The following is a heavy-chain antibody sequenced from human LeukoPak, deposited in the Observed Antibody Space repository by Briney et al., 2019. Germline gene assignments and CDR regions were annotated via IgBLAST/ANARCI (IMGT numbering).Heavy chain of an antibody. CDR1: GGSISSGSYY. V-gene: IGHV4-61*02. Sequence: SETLSLTCTVSGGSISSGSYYWSWIRQPAGKGLEWIGRIYTSGSTNYNLSLKSRVTISVDTSKNQFSLKLSSVTAADTAVYYCARGGRWLQSPLDYWGQGTLVTVSS. CDR3: ARGGRWLQSPLDY. D-gene: IGHD5-24*01. J-gene: IGHJ4*02. CDR2: IYTSGST.